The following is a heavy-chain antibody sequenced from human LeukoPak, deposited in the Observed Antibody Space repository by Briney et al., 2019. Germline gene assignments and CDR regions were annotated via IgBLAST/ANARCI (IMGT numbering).Heavy chain of an antibody. CDR3: ARVRRYYYMDV. CDR1: GYTFTSYG. V-gene: IGHV1-18*01. J-gene: IGHJ6*03. CDR2: ISAYNGNT. Sequence: ASVKVSCKASGYTFTSYGISWVRQAPGQGLEWMGWISAYNGNTNYAQKLQGRVTITRNTSISTAYMELSSLRSEDTAVYYCARVRRYYYMDVWGKGTTVTVSS.